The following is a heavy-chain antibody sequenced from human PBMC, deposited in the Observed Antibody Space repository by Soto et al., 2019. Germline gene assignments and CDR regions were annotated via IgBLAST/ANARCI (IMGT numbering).Heavy chain of an antibody. Sequence: SVKLACKASGGTFSSYAIDWVRQAPGQGLEWMGGIIPLFGTAKHAQKFQGRITITADESTSTAYMELSSLRSEDTAVYYCAREIFVVIISGGRDAFDFCGQGTMVTVSS. CDR2: IIPLFGTA. CDR1: GGTFSSYA. CDR3: AREIFVVIISGGRDAFDF. V-gene: IGHV1-69*13. D-gene: IGHD3-3*01. J-gene: IGHJ3*01.